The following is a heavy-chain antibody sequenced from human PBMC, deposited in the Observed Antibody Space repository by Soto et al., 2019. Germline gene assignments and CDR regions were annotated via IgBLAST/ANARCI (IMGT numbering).Heavy chain of an antibody. Sequence: WETLSLTCSVSGGSMRNYYWNWIRQPPGRGLEWIGYVYHSGSTNYNPSLKSRVSMSVDVSRNHFSLTLHSVTAADTAVYFCTSSYSTSSSPDYWGQGTLVTVSS. CDR3: TSSYSTSSSPDY. V-gene: IGHV4-59*01. CDR2: VYHSGST. CDR1: GGSMRNYY. J-gene: IGHJ4*02. D-gene: IGHD6-6*01.